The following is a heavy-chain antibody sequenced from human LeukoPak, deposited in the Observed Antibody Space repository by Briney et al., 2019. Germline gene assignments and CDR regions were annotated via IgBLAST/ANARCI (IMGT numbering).Heavy chain of an antibody. J-gene: IGHJ6*03. Sequence: SETLSLTCTVSGGSIRSYYWSWIRQPAGKGLEWIGRIYTSGSTNYNPSLKSRVTMSVDTSKNQFSLKLSSVTAADTAVYYCARDYPFGELSYYYYMDVWGKGTTVTVSS. CDR1: GGSIRSYY. V-gene: IGHV4-4*07. CDR3: ARDYPFGELSYYYYMDV. D-gene: IGHD3-10*01. CDR2: IYTSGST.